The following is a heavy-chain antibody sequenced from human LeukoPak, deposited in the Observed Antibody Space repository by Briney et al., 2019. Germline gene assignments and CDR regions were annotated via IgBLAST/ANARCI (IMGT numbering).Heavy chain of an antibody. J-gene: IGHJ3*02. CDR1: GGSISSYY. CDR3: ARSYVFSDAFDI. CDR2: IYYTGST. D-gene: IGHD3-16*01. V-gene: IGHV4-59*01. Sequence: SETLSLTCTVSGGSISSYYWTWIRQPPGKGLEWIGYIYYTGSTNYNPSLKSRVTISVDTPKNQLSLKLSSVTAADTAVYYCARSYVFSDAFDIWGQGTMVTVSS.